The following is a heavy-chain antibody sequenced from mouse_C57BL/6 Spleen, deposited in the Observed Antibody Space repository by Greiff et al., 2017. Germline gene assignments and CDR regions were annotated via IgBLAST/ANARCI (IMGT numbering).Heavy chain of an antibody. V-gene: IGHV1-85*01. CDR2: IYPRDGST. D-gene: IGHD2-10*01. CDR3: ARGAYSPG. J-gene: IGHJ1*03. CDR1: GYTFTSYD. Sequence: VQLVESGPELVKPGASVKLSCKASGYTFTSYDINWVKQRPGRGLEWIGWIYPRDGSTKYNEKFKGTATLTVDPASSTAYMELDSLTSEGAAVYFCARGAYSPGWGTGTTVTVSS.